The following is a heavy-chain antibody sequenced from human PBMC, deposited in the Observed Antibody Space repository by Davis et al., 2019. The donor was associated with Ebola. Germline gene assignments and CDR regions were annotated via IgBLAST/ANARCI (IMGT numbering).Heavy chain of an antibody. V-gene: IGHV4-4*02. CDR1: GGSISSSNW. CDR2: IYHSGST. CDR3: AAISSGYSLDY. D-gene: IGHD3-22*01. J-gene: IGHJ4*02. Sequence: MPSETLSLTCAVSGGSISSSNWWSWLRQPPGKGQEWIGEIYHSGSTNYNPSLKNRVTISIDKSSNQLSLKLTSVTAADTAVYYCAAISSGYSLDYWGQGTLVTVSS.